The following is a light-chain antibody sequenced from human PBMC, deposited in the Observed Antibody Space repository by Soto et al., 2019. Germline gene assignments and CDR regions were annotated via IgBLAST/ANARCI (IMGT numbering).Light chain of an antibody. Sequence: DIVMTQSPDSLAVSLGERATINCKSSQNIFHNSNGKNSLAWFQQKPRQPPRLLIYWASTRESGVPDRFSGSGSGPDFALTISSLQAEDVAIYYCQQYYTTPITFGQGTRLEIK. J-gene: IGKJ5*01. CDR3: QQYYTTPIT. V-gene: IGKV4-1*01. CDR1: QNIFHNSNGKNS. CDR2: WAS.